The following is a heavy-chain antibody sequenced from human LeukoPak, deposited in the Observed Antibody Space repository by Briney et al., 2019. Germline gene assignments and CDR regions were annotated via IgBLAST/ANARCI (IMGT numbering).Heavy chain of an antibody. Sequence: GESLKISCQGSGYSFTTYWIGWVRQMPGRGLEWMGIIYAGNSDTRYSPSFQGQVTISADKSISTAYLQWSSLKASDTAIYYCPRHLVVDTCSPMDYWGQGTLVTVSS. CDR3: PRHLVVDTCSPMDY. CDR1: GYSFTTYW. D-gene: IGHD2-15*01. CDR2: IYAGNSDT. J-gene: IGHJ4*02. V-gene: IGHV5-51*01.